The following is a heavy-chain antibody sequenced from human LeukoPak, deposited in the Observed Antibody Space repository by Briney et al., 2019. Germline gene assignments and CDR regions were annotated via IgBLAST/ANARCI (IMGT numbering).Heavy chain of an antibody. CDR3: AKKGYSGSFVHYYYYYMDV. J-gene: IGHJ6*03. Sequence: GGTLRLSCAASGFTLSSYGMSWVRQAPGKGLEWVSAISGSGGSTYYADSVKGRFTISRDNSKNTLYLQMNSLRAEDTAVYYCAKKGYSGSFVHYYYYYMDVWGKGTTVTISS. CDR2: ISGSGGST. CDR1: GFTLSSYG. D-gene: IGHD1-26*01. V-gene: IGHV3-23*01.